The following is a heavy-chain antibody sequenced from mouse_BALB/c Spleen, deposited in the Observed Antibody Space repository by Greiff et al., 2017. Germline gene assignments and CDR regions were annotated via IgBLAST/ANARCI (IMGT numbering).Heavy chain of an antibody. V-gene: IGHV14-3*02. CDR1: GFNIKDTY. Sequence: VQLQQSGAELVKPGASVKLSCTASGFNIKDTYMHWVKQRPEQGLEWIGRIDPANGNTKYDPKFQGKATITADTSSNTAYLQLSSLTSEDTAVYYCASLYYDYYYAMDYWGQGTSVTVSS. CDR2: IDPANGNT. D-gene: IGHD2-4*01. J-gene: IGHJ4*01. CDR3: ASLYYDYYYAMDY.